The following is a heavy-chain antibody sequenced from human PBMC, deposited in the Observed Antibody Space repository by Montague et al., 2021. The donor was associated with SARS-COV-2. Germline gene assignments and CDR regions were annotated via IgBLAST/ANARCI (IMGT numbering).Heavy chain of an antibody. V-gene: IGHV4-4*07. CDR2: IHTSGNT. CDR1: GASITTYY. CDR3: AREATSWSGGLMGVGFDP. J-gene: IGHJ5*02. D-gene: IGHD3-10*01. Sequence: SETLSLTCTVSGASITTYYWSWIRQSAGKGLEWIGRIHTSGNTNYNPTLRSRVTMSVDTSKNQFSLKLKSVTAADTAVYYCAREATSWSGGLMGVGFDPWGQGTLVTVSS.